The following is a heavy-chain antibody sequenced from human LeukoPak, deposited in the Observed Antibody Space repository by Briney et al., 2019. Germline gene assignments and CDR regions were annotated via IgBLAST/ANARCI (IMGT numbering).Heavy chain of an antibody. V-gene: IGHV4-59*13. D-gene: IGHD1-1*01. CDR3: AGSGYVRSTVYNCWFDL. Sequence: ETLSLTCTVCGDSISVLHWSCLRQPPGKGGEGIGYIYYSGRKNYNPSLMSRVTISVDTSKKQFFLKMSSVTAADAGVYYWAGSGYVRSTVYNCWFDLWVWGTVTTVSA. J-gene: IGHJ5*02. CDR2: IYYSGRK. CDR1: GDSISVLH.